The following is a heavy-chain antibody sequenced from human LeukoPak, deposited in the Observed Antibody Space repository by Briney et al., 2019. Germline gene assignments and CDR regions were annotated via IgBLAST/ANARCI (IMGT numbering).Heavy chain of an antibody. V-gene: IGHV3-9*01. J-gene: IGHJ4*02. CDR3: ARAESGSFDY. CDR2: ISWNSGSI. D-gene: IGHD3-3*01. Sequence: GGSLRLSCAASGFTFDDYAMHWVRQAPGKGLEWVSGISWNSGSIGYADSVKGRFTISRDNAKNSLYLQMNSLRAEDTALYYCARAESGSFDYWGQGTLVTVSS. CDR1: GFTFDDYA.